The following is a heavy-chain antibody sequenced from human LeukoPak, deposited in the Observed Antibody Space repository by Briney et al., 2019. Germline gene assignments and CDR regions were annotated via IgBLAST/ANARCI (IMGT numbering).Heavy chain of an antibody. CDR1: GFTFSKYG. J-gene: IGHJ6*03. Sequence: PGRSLRLSCVASGFTFSKYGMHWVRQAPGKGLEWVALISYDGDDKYYADSVKGRFTVSRDISKNTLYLQMNSLRAEDTAVYYCAKERIATTPGYYMDVWGKGTTVTVSS. CDR3: AKERIATTPGYYMDV. CDR2: ISYDGDDK. D-gene: IGHD6-13*01. V-gene: IGHV3-30*18.